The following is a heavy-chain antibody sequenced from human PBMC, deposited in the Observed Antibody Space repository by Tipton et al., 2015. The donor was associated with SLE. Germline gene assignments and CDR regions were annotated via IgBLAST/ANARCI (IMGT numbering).Heavy chain of an antibody. CDR3: ARTAGRSVKLWHFDL. CDR2: IYYGGTI. V-gene: IGHV4-28*02. J-gene: IGHJ2*01. Sequence: TLSLTCNVSVYSISSIHWLGWIRQPPGKGMEWIGHIYYGGTIYYNPSLKSRVTMSIDTSKNQFSLKLSSVTDVDTAVYYCARTAGRSVKLWHFDLWGRGTRVIVSS. CDR1: VYSISSIHW. D-gene: IGHD5-18*01.